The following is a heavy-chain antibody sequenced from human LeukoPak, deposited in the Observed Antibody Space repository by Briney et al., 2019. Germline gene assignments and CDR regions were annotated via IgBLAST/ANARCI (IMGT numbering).Heavy chain of an antibody. CDR3: ARVAHPSRNGYYLGY. V-gene: IGHV4-34*01. D-gene: IGHD5-12*01. CDR1: GGSFSDYY. CDR2: INHSGST. J-gene: IGHJ4*02. Sequence: SETLSLTCAVYGGSFSDYYWTWVRQSPGKALVWIGEINHSGSTNYNPSLKSRVTISADTSKSQFSLKVTSVTAADTALYYCARVAHPSRNGYYLGYWGQGTLVTISS.